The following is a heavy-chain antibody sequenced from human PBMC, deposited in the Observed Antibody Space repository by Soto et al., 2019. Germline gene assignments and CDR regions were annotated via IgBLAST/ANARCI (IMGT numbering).Heavy chain of an antibody. V-gene: IGHV3-23*01. CDR3: ARGRYGGGWREFES. J-gene: IGHJ4*02. CDR2: VSGSGTRSGATT. Sequence: EVRLLESGGGLVQPGGSLRLSCVASGFTFSNYGMTWVRQAPRRGLEWVSAVSGSGTRSGATTYYADSVKGWFTISRDDSKKNLYLERDSLRAADTAAYYCARGRYGGGWREFESWGQGTLVTVSS. CDR1: GFTFSNYG. D-gene: IGHD4-17*01.